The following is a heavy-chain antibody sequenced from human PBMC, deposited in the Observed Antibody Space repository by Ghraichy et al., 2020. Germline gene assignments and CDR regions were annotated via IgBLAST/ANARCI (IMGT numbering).Heavy chain of an antibody. CDR2: IKPDGSEK. J-gene: IGHJ4*02. V-gene: IGHV3-7*03. CDR1: GFNFTMSW. CDR3: ARDRAYKSFDY. D-gene: IGHD5-24*01. Sequence: GGSLRLSCAASGFNFTMSWMNWVRQAQGKGLEWVAGIKPDGSEKYHLDSVKGRFTISRDNAKDSLYLQMDSLRVEDTAVFYCARDRAYKSFDYWGQGTLVSVSS.